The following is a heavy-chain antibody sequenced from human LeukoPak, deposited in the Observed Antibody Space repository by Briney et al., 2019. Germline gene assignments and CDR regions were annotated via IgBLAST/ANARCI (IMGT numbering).Heavy chain of an antibody. V-gene: IGHV3-21*04. CDR1: DFTFSSYS. CDR2: ISSGSGYI. D-gene: IGHD2-15*01. Sequence: GGSLRLSCAASDFTFSSYSMNCVRQAPGKGLEWVSSISSGSGYIFYADSVKGRFTISRDNPKNTVYLQMNNLIADDTAVYYCARDRHCSCGSCSGLWGQGTLVTVSS. J-gene: IGHJ4*02. CDR3: ARDRHCSCGSCSGL.